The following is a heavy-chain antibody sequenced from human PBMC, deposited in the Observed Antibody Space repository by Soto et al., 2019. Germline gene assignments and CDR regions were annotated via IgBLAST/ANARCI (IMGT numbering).Heavy chain of an antibody. CDR1: GGSISSSTYY. Sequence: PETLCLTCTVSGGSISSSTYYWGWIRQPPGKGLEWIGSIYYSGSTYYNPSLKSRVTISVDTSKNQFSLKLSSVTAADTAVYYCANSGSYSNYYYGMDVWGQGTTVT. CDR2: IYYSGST. V-gene: IGHV4-39*01. D-gene: IGHD1-26*01. CDR3: ANSGSYSNYYYGMDV. J-gene: IGHJ6*02.